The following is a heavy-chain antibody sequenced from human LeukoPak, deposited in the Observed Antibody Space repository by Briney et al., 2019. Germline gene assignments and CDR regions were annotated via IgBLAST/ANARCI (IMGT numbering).Heavy chain of an antibody. Sequence: PGGSLRLSCAASGFTFSSYAMSWVRQAPGKGLEWVSAISGSGGSTYYAASVKGRFTISRDNSKNTLYLQMNSLRAEDTAVYYCAKVSRWLEGPIDYWGQGTLVTVSS. D-gene: IGHD5-24*01. CDR1: GFTFSSYA. CDR2: ISGSGGST. V-gene: IGHV3-23*01. J-gene: IGHJ4*02. CDR3: AKVSRWLEGPIDY.